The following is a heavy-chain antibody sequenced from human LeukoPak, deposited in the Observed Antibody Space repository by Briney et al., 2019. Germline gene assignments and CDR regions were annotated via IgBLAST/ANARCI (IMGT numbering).Heavy chain of an antibody. D-gene: IGHD3-10*01. V-gene: IGHV3-7*03. CDR1: GFTFNYFW. CDR3: ATDSSGDLPHN. Sequence: PGGSLRLSWEASGFTFNYFWMSWVRQAPGKGLEWVANIKHDGSETHYVDSMKGRFTISRDNAKNSLFLQMNSLRDEDTALYYCATDSSGDLPHNWGQGTLVTVPS. J-gene: IGHJ4*02. CDR2: IKHDGSET.